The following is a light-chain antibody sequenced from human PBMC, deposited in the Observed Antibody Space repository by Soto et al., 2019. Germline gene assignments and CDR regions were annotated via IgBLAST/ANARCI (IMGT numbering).Light chain of an antibody. J-gene: IGLJ1*01. Sequence: QSALTQPASVSGSPGQSITISCTGTSSDVGGSNYVSWYQQHPGKPPKLMIYDVSNRPSGVSNRFSGSKSGNTASLTISGLQAEDEADYYCGSYTSSSTLYVFGTGTKLTVL. CDR1: SSDVGGSNY. CDR3: GSYTSSSTLYV. V-gene: IGLV2-14*01. CDR2: DVS.